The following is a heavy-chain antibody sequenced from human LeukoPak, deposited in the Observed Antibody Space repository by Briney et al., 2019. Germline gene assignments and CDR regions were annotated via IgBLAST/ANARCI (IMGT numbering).Heavy chain of an antibody. CDR3: ARDEGYCSSTSCLTNAFDI. D-gene: IGHD2-2*01. Sequence: VASVKVSCKASGYTFTSYYMHWVRQAPGQGLEWMGIINPSGGSTSYAQKFQGRVTMTRDTSTSTVYMELSSLRSEDTAVYYCARDEGYCSSTSCLTNAFDIWGQGTMVTVSS. CDR1: GYTFTSYY. V-gene: IGHV1-46*01. J-gene: IGHJ3*02. CDR2: INPSGGST.